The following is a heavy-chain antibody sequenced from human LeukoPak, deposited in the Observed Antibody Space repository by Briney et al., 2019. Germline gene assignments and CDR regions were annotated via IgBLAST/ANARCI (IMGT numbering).Heavy chain of an antibody. CDR3: ARDGGGGWNAFDI. D-gene: IGHD2-15*01. V-gene: IGHV3-21*01. CDR2: TSSSSSYI. Sequence: GTSLRLSCAASGFTFSSYSMNWVRQAPGKGLEWVSSTSSSSSYISYADSVKGRFTISRDNAKNSLYLQMNSLRAEDTAVYYCARDGGGGWNAFDIWGQGTMVTVSS. J-gene: IGHJ3*02. CDR1: GFTFSSYS.